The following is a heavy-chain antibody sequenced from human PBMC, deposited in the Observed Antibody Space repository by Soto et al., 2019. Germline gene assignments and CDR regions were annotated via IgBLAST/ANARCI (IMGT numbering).Heavy chain of an antibody. D-gene: IGHD3-22*01. V-gene: IGHV3-49*04. Sequence: GGSLRLSCTASGFTFGDYAMSWVRQAPGKGLEWVGFIRSKAYGGTTEYAASVKGRFTISRDDSKSIAYLQMNSLKTEDTAVYYCTREYEYYDSSDFFDYWGQGTLVTVSS. J-gene: IGHJ4*02. CDR3: TREYEYYDSSDFFDY. CDR2: IRSKAYGGTT. CDR1: GFTFGDYA.